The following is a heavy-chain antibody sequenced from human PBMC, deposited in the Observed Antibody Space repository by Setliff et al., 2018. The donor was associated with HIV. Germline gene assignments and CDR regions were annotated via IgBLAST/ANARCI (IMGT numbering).Heavy chain of an antibody. Sequence: PSETLSLTCSVSGGSVGSGSYYWSWIRQSPGKGLEWLGYIYYSGSTTYNPSLRSRVTISIDTSKNQFSLNLRSVTAADTAVYYCARDPPGYGDSKDYWGEGKLVTVSS. V-gene: IGHV4-61*01. CDR2: IYYSGST. CDR1: GGSVGSGSYY. D-gene: IGHD4-17*01. CDR3: ARDPPGYGDSKDY. J-gene: IGHJ4*02.